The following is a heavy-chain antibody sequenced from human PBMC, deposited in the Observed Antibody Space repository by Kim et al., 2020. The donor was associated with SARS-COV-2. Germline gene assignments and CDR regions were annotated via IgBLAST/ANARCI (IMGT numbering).Heavy chain of an antibody. Sequence: GGSLRLSCAASGFTFSRYAMSWARQAPGKGLEWDSTISDSGVRTHYADSVKGRFTISRDNSKSTLFLQMNSLRAEDTAVYYCEASDYWGQGSLVTVSS. CDR2: ISDSGVRT. J-gene: IGHJ4*02. CDR1: GFTFSRYA. V-gene: IGHV3-23*01. CDR3: EASDY.